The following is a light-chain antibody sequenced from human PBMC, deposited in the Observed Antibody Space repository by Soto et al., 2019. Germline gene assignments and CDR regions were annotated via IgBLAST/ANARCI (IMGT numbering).Light chain of an antibody. V-gene: IGLV2-14*01. CDR3: SSYAGSSTYV. Sequence: QSALTQPASVSGSPGQSITISCTGTSNDIGGYNYVSWYQQHPGEAPKLIIYEVSNRPSGVSNRFSGSKSDNTASLTITGLQAEDEASYYCSSYAGSSTYVFGTGTKLTVL. CDR2: EVS. CDR1: SNDIGGYNY. J-gene: IGLJ1*01.